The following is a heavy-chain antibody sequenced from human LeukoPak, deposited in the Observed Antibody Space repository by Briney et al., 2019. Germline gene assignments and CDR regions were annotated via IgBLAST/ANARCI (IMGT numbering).Heavy chain of an antibody. J-gene: IGHJ4*02. V-gene: IGHV3-23*01. D-gene: IGHD5-18*01. CDR1: GFTFSSYA. CDR3: AKTDSRGYSYGLSFDY. Sequence: GGSLRLSCAASGFTFSSYAMSWVCQAPGKGLEWVSAISGSGGSTYYADSVKGRFTISRDNSKNTLYLQMNSLRAEDTAVYYCAKTDSRGYSYGLSFDYWGQGTLVTVSS. CDR2: ISGSGGST.